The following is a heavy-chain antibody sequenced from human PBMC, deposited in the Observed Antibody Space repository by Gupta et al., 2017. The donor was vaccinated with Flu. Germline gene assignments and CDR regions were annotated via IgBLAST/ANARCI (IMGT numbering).Heavy chain of an antibody. CDR3: ARLLRGSYYESLGY. CDR1: SSHYY. Sequence: SSHYYWVWIRQPPGKGLEWIGSIAYGGTSYYNPSRKSRVTISVDTSKNHFSLRLSCVAAEDTAVYYCARLLRGSYYESLGYWGQGTLVTVSS. CDR2: IAYGGTS. J-gene: IGHJ4*02. V-gene: IGHV4-39*02. D-gene: IGHD1-26*01.